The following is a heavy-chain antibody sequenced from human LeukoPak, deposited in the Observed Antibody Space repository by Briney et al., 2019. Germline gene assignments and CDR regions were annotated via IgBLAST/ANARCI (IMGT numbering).Heavy chain of an antibody. CDR1: GFTFTSYS. D-gene: IGHD3-10*01. J-gene: IGHJ4*02. V-gene: IGHV3-23*01. CDR2: ISGGGGST. CDR3: ARHSNRGSGNPLDSDY. Sequence: PGGSLRLSCAASGFTFTSYSMNWVRQAPGKGLEWVSTISGGGGSTYYADSVKGRFTISRDNSKNTLYLQVNSLRAEDTAVYYCARHSNRGSGNPLDSDYWGQGTLVTVSS.